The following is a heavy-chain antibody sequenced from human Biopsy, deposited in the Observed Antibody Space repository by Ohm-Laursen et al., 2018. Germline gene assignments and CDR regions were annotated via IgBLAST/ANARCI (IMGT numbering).Heavy chain of an antibody. V-gene: IGHV4-59*11. J-gene: IGHJ1*01. CDR2: ISHIGYT. D-gene: IGHD4-23*01. CDR3: ARGSNEYGGLYFPH. Sequence: GTLSLTCTVSGGSFTGHYWTWIRQPPGKGLEWIGHISHIGYTSYKSSLKSRVTISLDTSRKHFSLRLTSLAAADTAVYYCARGSNEYGGLYFPHWGQGTLVTVSS. CDR1: GGSFTGHY.